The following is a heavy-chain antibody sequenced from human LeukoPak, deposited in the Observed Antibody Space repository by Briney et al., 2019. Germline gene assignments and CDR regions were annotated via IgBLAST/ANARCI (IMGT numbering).Heavy chain of an antibody. CDR1: GASITDYY. V-gene: IGHV4-4*07. CDR3: ARLEWSGSSYFDY. CDR2: IYTSGST. J-gene: IGHJ4*02. Sequence: PSETLSLTCTASGASITDYYWSWIRQPAGKGLEWIGRIYTSGSTNYNPSLKSRVTISVDKSKNQFSPKLSSVTAADTAVYYCARLEWSGSSYFDYWGQGTLVTVSS. D-gene: IGHD1-26*01.